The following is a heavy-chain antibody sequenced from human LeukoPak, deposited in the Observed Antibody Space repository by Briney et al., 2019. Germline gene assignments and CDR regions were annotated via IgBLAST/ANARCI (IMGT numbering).Heavy chain of an antibody. V-gene: IGHV4-39*01. CDR3: ARHVAISLLLWFGESGKYNWFDP. J-gene: IGHJ5*02. Sequence: PSETLSLTCTVSGGSISSSSYYWGWIRQPPGKGLEWIGEINHSGSTNYNPSLKSRVTISVDTSKNQFSLKLSSVTAADTAVYYCARHVAISLLLWFGESGKYNWFDPWGQGTLVTVSS. D-gene: IGHD3-10*01. CDR1: GGSISSSSYY. CDR2: INHSGST.